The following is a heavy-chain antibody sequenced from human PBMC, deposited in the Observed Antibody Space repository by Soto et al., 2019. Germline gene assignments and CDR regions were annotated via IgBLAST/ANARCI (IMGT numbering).Heavy chain of an antibody. CDR1: GFTFSSYA. J-gene: IGHJ6*02. D-gene: IGHD3-10*01. V-gene: IGHV3-30-3*01. CDR2: ISYDGSNK. CDR3: ARERGVHGDYYYYYGMDV. Sequence: QVQLVESGGGVVQPCRSLRHSCADYGFTFSSYAMHWVRQAPGQGLEWVAVISYDGSNKYYADSVKGRFTISRDNAKNTLYLHMNSLRAEDTAVYYCARERGVHGDYYYYYGMDVWGQGTTVTVSS.